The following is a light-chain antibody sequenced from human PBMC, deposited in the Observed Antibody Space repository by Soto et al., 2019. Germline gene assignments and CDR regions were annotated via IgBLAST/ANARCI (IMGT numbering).Light chain of an antibody. V-gene: IGKV3-11*01. J-gene: IGKJ3*01. CDR3: QRRTGYEET. CDR2: KAS. Sequence: DIVMTQSPSTLSLSLGERATLSCRASQSVSRWLAWYQQKPGQAPRLLIYKASNLASGVPARFSGSGSGTDFTLTISSLEPEDFAAYYCQRRTGYEETFGPGTKVDIK. CDR1: QSVSRW.